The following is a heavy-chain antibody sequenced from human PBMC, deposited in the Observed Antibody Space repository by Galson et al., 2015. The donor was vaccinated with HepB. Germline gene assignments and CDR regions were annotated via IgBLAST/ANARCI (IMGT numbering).Heavy chain of an antibody. J-gene: IGHJ5*02. CDR1: GFTFSSSW. D-gene: IGHD6-19*01. CDR2: INQDGSAK. CDR3: ARDRVIAVAGTSWFDP. Sequence: SLRLSCAVSGFTFSSSWMSWIRQAPGKGLERVANINQDGSAKYYLDSVKGRSTISRDNAENSLYLQMNSLRAEDTALYHCARDRVIAVAGTSWFDPWGQGTLVTVSS. V-gene: IGHV3-7*03.